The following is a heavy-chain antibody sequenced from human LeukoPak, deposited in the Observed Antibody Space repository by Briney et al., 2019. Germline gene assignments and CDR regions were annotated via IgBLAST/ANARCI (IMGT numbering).Heavy chain of an antibody. CDR2: ISGSGGST. Sequence: GGSLRLSCAASGFTFSSYAMSWVRQAPGKGLEWVSAISGSGGSTYYADSVKGRFTISRGNSRNTLYLQMNSLRAEDTAVYYCAKDKTGSYYYFDYWGQGTLVTVSS. CDR1: GFTFSSYA. D-gene: IGHD1-26*01. CDR3: AKDKTGSYYYFDY. V-gene: IGHV3-23*01. J-gene: IGHJ4*02.